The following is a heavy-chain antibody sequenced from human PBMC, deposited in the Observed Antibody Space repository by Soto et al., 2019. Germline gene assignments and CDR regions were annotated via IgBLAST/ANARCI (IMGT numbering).Heavy chain of an antibody. D-gene: IGHD5-18*01. J-gene: IGHJ4*02. V-gene: IGHV4-34*01. CDR3: ARGNPRGYSYGYSRYFDY. CDR1: GGSISSYY. CDR2: INHSGST. Sequence: SATRSLTCTVSGGSISSYYRSWIRQPPGKGLEWIGEINHSGSTNYNPSLKSRVTISVDTSKNHFSLKLSSVTAADTAVYYCARGNPRGYSYGYSRYFDYWGQGTLVTVSS.